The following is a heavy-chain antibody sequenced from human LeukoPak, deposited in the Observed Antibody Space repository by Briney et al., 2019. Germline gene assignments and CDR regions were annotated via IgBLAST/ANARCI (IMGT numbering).Heavy chain of an antibody. CDR1: GSSISSYY. J-gene: IGHJ3*02. D-gene: IGHD2-8*02. CDR3: ASTGSSAFDI. V-gene: IGHV4-4*07. Sequence: PSGTLSLTCTVSGSSISSYYWSWIRQPAGKGLEWIGRIYTSGSTNYNPSLKSRVTMSVDTSKNQFSLKLSSVTAADTAVYYCASTGSSAFDIWGQGTMVTVSS. CDR2: IYTSGST.